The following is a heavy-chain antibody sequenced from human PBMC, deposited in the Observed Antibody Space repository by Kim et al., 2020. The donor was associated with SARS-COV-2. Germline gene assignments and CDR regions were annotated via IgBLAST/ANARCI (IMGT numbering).Heavy chain of an antibody. V-gene: IGHV3-49*02. Sequence: TEDAAAVKGRFTISRDDSKTIAYMQMNSLKIEDTAVYYCSRPAWNSGAFDIWGQGTMVTVSS. D-gene: IGHD1-7*01. CDR3: SRPAWNSGAFDI. CDR2: T. J-gene: IGHJ3*02.